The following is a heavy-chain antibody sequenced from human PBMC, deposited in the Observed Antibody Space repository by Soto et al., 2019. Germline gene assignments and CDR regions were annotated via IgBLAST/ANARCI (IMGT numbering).Heavy chain of an antibody. CDR3: VRGSRSFDY. CDR1: GFTLSDYY. CDR2: TRNKANSYTT. J-gene: IGHJ4*02. Sequence: EVQLVESGGGLVQPGGSLRLSCAATGFTLSDYYMDWVRQAPGKGLEWVGRTRNKANSYTTEYAASVKGRFIISRDDSKNALYLQMNSLKTEDTAFYYCVRGSRSFDYWGQGTLVTVSS. D-gene: IGHD3-10*01. V-gene: IGHV3-72*01.